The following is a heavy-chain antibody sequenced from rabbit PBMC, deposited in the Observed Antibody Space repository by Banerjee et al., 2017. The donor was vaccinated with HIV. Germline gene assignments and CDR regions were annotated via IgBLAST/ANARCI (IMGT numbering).Heavy chain of an antibody. CDR1: GLDFSSSYY. CDR3: ARGDGSSYGDL. V-gene: IGHV1S40*01. D-gene: IGHD8-1*01. Sequence: QSLEESGGDLVKPGASLTLTCTASGLDFSSSYYMCWVRQAPGKGLEWIGCIYTGSSGSTYYASWAKGRFTISKTSSTTVTLQMTSLTAADTATYFCARGDGSSYGDLWGPGTLVTVS. CDR2: IYTGSSGST. J-gene: IGHJ4*01.